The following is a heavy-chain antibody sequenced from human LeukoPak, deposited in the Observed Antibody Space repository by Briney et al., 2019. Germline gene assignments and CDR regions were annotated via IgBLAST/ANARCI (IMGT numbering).Heavy chain of an antibody. Sequence: ASVKVSCKASGGTFSSYAISWVRQATGQGLEWMGWMNPNSGNTGYAQKFQGRVTITRNTSISTAYMELSSLRSEDTAVYYCARGPNYYDSSGYSGYYFDYWGQGTLVTVSS. J-gene: IGHJ4*02. V-gene: IGHV1-8*03. CDR1: GGTFSSYA. CDR3: ARGPNYYDSSGYSGYYFDY. CDR2: MNPNSGNT. D-gene: IGHD3-22*01.